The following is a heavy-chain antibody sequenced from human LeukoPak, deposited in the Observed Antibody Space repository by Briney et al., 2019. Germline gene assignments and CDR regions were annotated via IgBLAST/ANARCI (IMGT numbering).Heavy chain of an antibody. D-gene: IGHD2-2*01. CDR2: IYSGGST. J-gene: IGHJ4*02. CDR1: GFTVSSNY. CDR3: ATLGYCSSTSYRGDY. V-gene: IGHV3-53*01. Sequence: PGGSLRLSCAASGFTVSSNYMSWVRQASGKGLEWVSVIYSGGSTYYADSVKGRFTISRDNSKNTLYLQMNSLRAEDTAVYYCATLGYCSSTSYRGDYWGQGTLVTVSS.